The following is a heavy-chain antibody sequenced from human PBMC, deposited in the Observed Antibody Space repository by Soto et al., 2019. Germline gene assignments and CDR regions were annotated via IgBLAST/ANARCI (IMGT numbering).Heavy chain of an antibody. CDR2: IYWDNDK. J-gene: IGHJ6*02. Sequence: QITLKESGPTLVKATQTLTLTCTFSGFSLSTSGVGVGWIRQPPGKALEWLALIYWDNDKRYSPSLQSRLTITKDPSKNQVVLTMTTMDPVDTATYYCVHSRCGGDCLQSYPSHYYYGMDVWGQGTTVTVSS. V-gene: IGHV2-5*02. D-gene: IGHD2-21*02. CDR1: GFSLSTSGVG. CDR3: VHSRCGGDCLQSYPSHYYYGMDV.